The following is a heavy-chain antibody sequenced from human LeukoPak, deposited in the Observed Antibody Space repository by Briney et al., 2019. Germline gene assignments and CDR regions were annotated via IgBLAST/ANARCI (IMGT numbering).Heavy chain of an antibody. J-gene: IGHJ4*02. CDR3: ARTYSSGYYSYFDY. Sequence: SETLSLTCTVSGGSISSYYWSRIRQPPGKGLEWIGYIYYSGSTNYNPSLKSRVTISVDTSKNQFSLKLSSVTAADTAVYYCARTYSSGYYSYFDYWGQGTLVTVSS. CDR2: IYYSGST. V-gene: IGHV4-59*01. D-gene: IGHD3-22*01. CDR1: GGSISSYY.